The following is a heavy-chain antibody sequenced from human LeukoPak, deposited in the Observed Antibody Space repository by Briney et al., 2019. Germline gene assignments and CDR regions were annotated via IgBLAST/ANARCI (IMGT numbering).Heavy chain of an antibody. CDR2: IYSTGSA. V-gene: IGHV4-4*07. J-gene: IGHJ5*02. Sequence: SETLSLTCTVSGGSISSYYWSWIRQPAGKGLEWIGRIYSTGSANYNPSLKSRVTMSVDTSKNQFSLKLSSVTAADTAVYYCARVADYGDYVGGDWIDPWGQGTLVTVSS. D-gene: IGHD4-17*01. CDR1: GGSISSYY. CDR3: ARVADYGDYVGGDWIDP.